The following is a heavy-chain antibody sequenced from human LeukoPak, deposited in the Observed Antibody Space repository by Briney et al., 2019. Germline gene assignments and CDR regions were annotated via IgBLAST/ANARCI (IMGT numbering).Heavy chain of an antibody. CDR3: ARDRYDFWSGTSFCFDY. CDR1: GFTLSSYA. Sequence: GRSLRLSCAASGFTLSSYAMHWVRQAPGNGLEWVAVISYDGSNKYYADSVKGRFTISRDNSKNTLYLQMNSLRAEDTAVYYCARDRYDFWSGTSFCFDYWGQGTLVTVSS. D-gene: IGHD3-3*01. J-gene: IGHJ4*02. CDR2: ISYDGSNK. V-gene: IGHV3-30-3*01.